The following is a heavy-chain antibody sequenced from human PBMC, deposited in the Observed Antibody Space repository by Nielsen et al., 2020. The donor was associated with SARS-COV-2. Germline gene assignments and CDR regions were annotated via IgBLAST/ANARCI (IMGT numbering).Heavy chain of an antibody. CDR2: IYSGGST. J-gene: IGHJ4*02. V-gene: IGHV3-53*04. D-gene: IGHD1-26*01. CDR1: GFTVSSNY. CDR3: ARDLHGGSFS. Sequence: GESLKISCAASGFTVSSNYMSWVRQAPGKGLEWVSVIYSGGSTYYADSVKGRFTISRHNSKNTLYLQMNSLRSEDTAVYYCARDLHGGSFSWGQGTLVTVSS.